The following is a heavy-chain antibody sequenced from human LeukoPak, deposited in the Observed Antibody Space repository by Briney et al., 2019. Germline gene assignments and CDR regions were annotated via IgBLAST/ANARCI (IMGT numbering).Heavy chain of an antibody. CDR2: IDNSGGT. V-gene: IGHV4-59*08. CDR3: ARIIVGATFDC. Sequence: SETLSLTCTVSGGSISNYYWSWIRQPPGKGLEWIGFIDNSGGTNYNSSLKSRVTISVDTSKNQFSLKLSSVTAADTAVYYCARIIVGATFDCWGQGTLVTVSS. J-gene: IGHJ4*02. CDR1: GGSISNYY. D-gene: IGHD1-26*01.